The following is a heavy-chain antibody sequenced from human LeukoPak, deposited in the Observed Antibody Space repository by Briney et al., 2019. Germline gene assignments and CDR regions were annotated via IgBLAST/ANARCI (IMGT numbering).Heavy chain of an antibody. Sequence: SETLSLTCTVSGGSISSSSYYWGWIRQPPGKGLEWIGRIYYSGSTYYNPSLKSRVTISVDTSKNQFSLKLSSVTAADTAVYYCASANGSGSYYNVGWFDPWGQGTLVTVSS. D-gene: IGHD3-10*01. CDR2: IYYSGST. V-gene: IGHV4-39*01. J-gene: IGHJ5*02. CDR3: ASANGSGSYYNVGWFDP. CDR1: GGSISSSSYY.